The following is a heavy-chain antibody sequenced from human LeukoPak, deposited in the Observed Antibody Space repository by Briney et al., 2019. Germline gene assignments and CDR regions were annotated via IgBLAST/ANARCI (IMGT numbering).Heavy chain of an antibody. CDR1: GFTFSSHA. CDR3: VRGARHEDLWNGYVFGS. V-gene: IGHV3-23*01. D-gene: IGHD3-3*01. J-gene: IGHJ4*02. CDR2: LGGRSRST. Sequence: GGSLRLSCVASGFTFSSHAMSWVRQAPGKGLEWVSTLGGRSRSTYYADSVKGRFTISRDNSKNTLYLHMSSLRAEDTAIYSCVRGARHEDLWNGYVFGSCGPGALVTVSS.